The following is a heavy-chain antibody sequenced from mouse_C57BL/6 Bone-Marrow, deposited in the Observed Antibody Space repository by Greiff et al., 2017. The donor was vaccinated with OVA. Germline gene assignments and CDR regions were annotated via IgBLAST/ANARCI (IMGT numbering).Heavy chain of an antibody. CDR2: IDPSDSYT. CDR3: ERRAMDD. J-gene: IGHJ4*01. Sequence: QVQLQQPGAELVRPGTSVKLSCKASGYTFTSYWMHWVKQRPGQGLEWIGVIDPSDSYTHYNQKFKGKATLTVDTSSSTVYMQISSLTSEDSAVYYCERRAMDDWGQGTSVTVTS. CDR1: GYTFTSYW. V-gene: IGHV1-59*01.